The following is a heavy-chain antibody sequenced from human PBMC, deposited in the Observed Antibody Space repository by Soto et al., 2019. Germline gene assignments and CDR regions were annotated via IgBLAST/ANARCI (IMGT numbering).Heavy chain of an antibody. J-gene: IGHJ4*02. CDR3: AVGRDGYNLGVYY. CDR2: IYSGGST. D-gene: IGHD5-12*01. Sequence: EVQLVESGGGLIQPGGSLRLSCAASGFTVSSNYMSWVRQAPGKGLEWVSVIYSGGSTYYADSVKGRFTISRDNSKNTLYLQMNSLRAEDTAVYYGAVGRDGYNLGVYYWGQGALVTVSS. CDR1: GFTVSSNY. V-gene: IGHV3-53*01.